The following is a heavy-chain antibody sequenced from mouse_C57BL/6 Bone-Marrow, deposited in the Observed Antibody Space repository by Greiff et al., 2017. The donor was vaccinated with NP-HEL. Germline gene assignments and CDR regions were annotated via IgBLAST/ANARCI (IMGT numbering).Heavy chain of an antibody. J-gene: IGHJ2*01. CDR2: IYPRSGNT. V-gene: IGHV1-81*01. D-gene: IGHD1-1*01. CDR3: ARGGMTTVGARLDY. CDR1: GYTFTSYG. Sequence: VQLQQSGAELARPGASVKLSCTASGYTFTSYGISWVTQRTGQGLEWIGEIYPRSGNTYYNEKFKGKATLTADKSSSTAYMGLRSRTSEDYAVYFCARGGMTTVGARLDYWGKGTTLTVSS.